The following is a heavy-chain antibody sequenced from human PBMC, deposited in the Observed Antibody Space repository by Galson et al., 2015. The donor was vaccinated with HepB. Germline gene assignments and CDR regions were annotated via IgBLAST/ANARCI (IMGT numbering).Heavy chain of an antibody. J-gene: IGHJ4*02. CDR1: GFTFSSYG. CDR2: IWYDGSNK. Sequence: SLRLSCAASGFTFSSYGMHWVRQAPGKGLEWVAVIWYDGSNKYYADSVKGRFTISRDNSKNTLYLQMNSLRAEDTAVYYCARGGGSYGDYVGAFDYWGQGTLVTVSS. V-gene: IGHV3-33*01. CDR3: ARGGGSYGDYVGAFDY. D-gene: IGHD4-17*01.